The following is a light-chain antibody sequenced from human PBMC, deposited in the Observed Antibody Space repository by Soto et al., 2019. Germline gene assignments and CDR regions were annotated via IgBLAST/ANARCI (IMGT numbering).Light chain of an antibody. CDR1: GSDVGSYKY. CDR3: SSYTSISSLGV. Sequence: QSALTQPACVSVSPGQSITMSCTGTGSDVGSYKYVSWYQQHPGKAPKLIIFEVSNRPSGVSDRFSGSKSGNTASLTISGLQAEDEADYYCSSYTSISSLGVFGTGTKVTVL. V-gene: IGLV2-14*01. CDR2: EVS. J-gene: IGLJ1*01.